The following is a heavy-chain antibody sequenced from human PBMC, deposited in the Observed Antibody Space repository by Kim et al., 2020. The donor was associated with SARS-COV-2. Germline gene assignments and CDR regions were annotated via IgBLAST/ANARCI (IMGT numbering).Heavy chain of an antibody. CDR3: ASSRKRNIVVVPAARGLDAFDI. D-gene: IGHD2-2*01. CDR2: INHSGST. V-gene: IGHV4-34*01. CDR1: GGSFSGYY. J-gene: IGHJ3*02. Sequence: SETLSLTCAVYGGSFSGYYWSWIRQPPGKGLEWIGEINHSGSTNYNPSLKSRVTISVDTSKNQFSLKLSSVTAADTAVYYCASSRKRNIVVVPAARGLDAFDIWGQGTMVTVSS.